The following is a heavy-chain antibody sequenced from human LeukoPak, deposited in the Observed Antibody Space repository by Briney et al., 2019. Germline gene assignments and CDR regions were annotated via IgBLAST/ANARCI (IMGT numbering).Heavy chain of an antibody. J-gene: IGHJ5*02. V-gene: IGHV4-34*01. CDR1: GGSFSGYY. D-gene: IGHD3-22*01. Sequence: PSETLSLTCAVYGGSFSGYYWSWIRQPPGKGLEWIGEINHSGSTNYNPSLKSRVTISVDTSKNQFSLKLSSVTAADTAVYYCARASYYYDSSGYYRNWFDPWGQGTLVTVSS. CDR3: ARASYYYDSSGYYRNWFDP. CDR2: INHSGST.